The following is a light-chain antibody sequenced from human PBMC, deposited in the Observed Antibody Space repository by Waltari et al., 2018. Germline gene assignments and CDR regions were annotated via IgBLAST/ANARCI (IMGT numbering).Light chain of an antibody. CDR3: CSFAGSKWV. CDR2: EVS. J-gene: IGLJ3*02. V-gene: IGLV2-8*01. CDR1: SSDVGGYNY. Sequence: QSALTPPPSASGSPGQSVTISCTGTSSDVGGYNYVSWYQQHPGKAPKFIIYEVSKRPSGVPDRFSGSKSGNTASLTVSGLRAEDEADYYCCSFAGSKWVFGGGTKLTVL.